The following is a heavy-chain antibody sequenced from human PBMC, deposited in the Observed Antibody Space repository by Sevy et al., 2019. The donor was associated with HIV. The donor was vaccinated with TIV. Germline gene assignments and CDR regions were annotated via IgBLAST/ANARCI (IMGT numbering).Heavy chain of an antibody. CDR2: LKQDGSEK. J-gene: IGHJ4*02. D-gene: IGHD5-18*01. CDR1: GFSFSVYW. Sequence: GGSPRLSCAASGFSFSVYWMSWVRQAPGKGLEWVATLKQDGSEKYYVDSVKGRFTISRDNAKNSLSLQMNSLRAEDTAVYECVRRGVGGYSYSLDCWGQGTLVTVSS. V-gene: IGHV3-7*01. CDR3: VRRGVGGYSYSLDC.